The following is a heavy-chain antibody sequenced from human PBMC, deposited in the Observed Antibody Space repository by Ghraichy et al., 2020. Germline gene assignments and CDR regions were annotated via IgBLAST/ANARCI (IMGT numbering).Heavy chain of an antibody. V-gene: IGHV4-59*01. Sequence: SETLSLTCTVSGGSISSYYWSWIRQPPGKGLEWIGYIYYSGSTNYNPSLKSRVTISVDTSKNQFSLKLSSVTAADTAVYYCAAYSSGLRAFDIWGQGTMVTVSS. CDR2: IYYSGST. CDR3: AAYSSGLRAFDI. J-gene: IGHJ3*02. D-gene: IGHD6-19*01. CDR1: GGSISSYY.